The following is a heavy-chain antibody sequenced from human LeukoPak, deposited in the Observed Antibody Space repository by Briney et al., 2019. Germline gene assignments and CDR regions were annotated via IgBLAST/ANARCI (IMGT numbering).Heavy chain of an antibody. J-gene: IGHJ4*02. CDR1: GGTFSSYA. D-gene: IGHD3-3*01. V-gene: IGHV1-69*13. CDR3: ARGPQDLEWLLGY. Sequence: ASVKVSCKASGGTFSSYAISWVRQAPGQGLEWMGGIIPIFGTANYAQKFQGRVTITADESTSIAYMELSSLRSEDTAVYYCARGPQDLEWLLGYWGQGTLVTVSS. CDR2: IIPIFGTA.